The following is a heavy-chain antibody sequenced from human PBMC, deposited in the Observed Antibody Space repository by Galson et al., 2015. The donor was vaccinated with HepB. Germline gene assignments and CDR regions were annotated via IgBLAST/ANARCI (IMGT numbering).Heavy chain of an antibody. CDR2: IYTSGST. CDR1: GGSISSYY. J-gene: IGHJ6*02. CDR3: ARDHLTVTMVRGVIHRYFMDV. V-gene: IGHV4-4*07. D-gene: IGHD3-10*01. Sequence: SETLSLTCSVSGGSISSYYWSWIRQPAGKGLEWIGRIYTSGSTNYNPSLKSRVTMSVDTSKNQFSLKLSSVTAADTAVYYCARDHLTVTMVRGVIHRYFMDVWGQGTTVTVSS.